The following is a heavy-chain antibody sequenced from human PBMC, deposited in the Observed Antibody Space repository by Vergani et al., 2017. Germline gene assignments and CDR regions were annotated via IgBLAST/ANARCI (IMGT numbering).Heavy chain of an antibody. CDR1: GGSLSGYY. CDR3: ARSIVSQTPPDYFDN. J-gene: IGHJ4*02. D-gene: IGHD2-15*01. Sequence: QVQLQESGPGLVRPSETLSLTCTVSGGSLSGYYGNWIRQTPGEGLEWIGYVADSGYFNYNPSLKTLVPMSSDTSNNQFSLRLSSVTIADTDVSYCARSIVSQTPPDYFDNWGQGTLVTVSS. CDR2: VADSGYF. V-gene: IGHV4-59*01.